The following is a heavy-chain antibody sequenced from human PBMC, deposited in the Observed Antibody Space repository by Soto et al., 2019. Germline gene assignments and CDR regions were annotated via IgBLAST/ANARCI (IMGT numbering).Heavy chain of an antibody. CDR1: GFGFDGYA. V-gene: IGHV3-9*01. Sequence: HPGGSLRLSCADSGFGFDGYAMHWVRQDPGKGLEWVSGISWNSGTIDYADSVKGRFTISRDNAKNSLYLQMNSLRLEDTAMYYCAKDTQLRFYGMDVWGQGTTVTVSS. J-gene: IGHJ6*02. CDR3: AKDTQLRFYGMDV. CDR2: ISWNSGTI.